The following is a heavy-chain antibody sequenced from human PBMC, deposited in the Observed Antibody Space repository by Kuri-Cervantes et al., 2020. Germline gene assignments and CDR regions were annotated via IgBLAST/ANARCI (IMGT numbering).Heavy chain of an antibody. D-gene: IGHD5-12*01. CDR1: GFSLSTSGMC. V-gene: IGHV2-70*12. CDR3: AHSRGVATIRRSVFDY. J-gene: IGHJ4*02. CDR2: IDWDDDE. Sequence: SGPMLVKPTQTLTLTCTFSGFSLSTSGMCVSWIRQPPGKALEWLARIDWDDDEYYNTSLKTRLTISKDTSKNQVVLKMTNMDPVDTATYYCAHSRGVATIRRSVFDYWGQGTLVTVSS.